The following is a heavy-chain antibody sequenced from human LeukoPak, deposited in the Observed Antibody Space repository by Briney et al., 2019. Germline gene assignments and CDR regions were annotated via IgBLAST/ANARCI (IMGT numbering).Heavy chain of an antibody. CDR1: GYTLTDYY. Sequence: ASVKVSCKASGYTLTDYYIHWVRQAPGQGLEWMGWINPNSGGTNYAQKFQGRVTMTRDTSISTAYMELSRLRSDDTAVYYCASSGEELLHFDYWGQGTLVTVSS. J-gene: IGHJ4*02. V-gene: IGHV1-2*02. CDR2: INPNSGGT. CDR3: ASSGEELLHFDY. D-gene: IGHD2-15*01.